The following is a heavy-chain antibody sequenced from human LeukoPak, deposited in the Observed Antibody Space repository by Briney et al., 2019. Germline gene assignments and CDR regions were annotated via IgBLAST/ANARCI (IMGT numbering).Heavy chain of an antibody. V-gene: IGHV3-30*04. CDR1: GFTFSSYA. D-gene: IGHD2-2*01. Sequence: GRSLRLSCAASGFTFSSYAMHWVRRAPGKGLEWVALISYDGSNKYYADSVKGRFTISRDNSKNTLYLQVNSLRAEDTAVYYCARDSHQLPANDAFDIWGQGTMVTVSS. CDR3: ARDSHQLPANDAFDI. CDR2: ISYDGSNK. J-gene: IGHJ3*02.